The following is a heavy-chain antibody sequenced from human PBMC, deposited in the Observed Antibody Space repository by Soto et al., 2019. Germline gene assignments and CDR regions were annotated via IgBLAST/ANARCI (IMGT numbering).Heavy chain of an antibody. V-gene: IGHV3-23*01. CDR2: ISGSGGST. Sequence: VQLLESGGGLVQPGGSLRLSCAASGFTFSAYAMSWVRQAPGKGLEWVSAISGSGGSTYYADSVKGRFTISRDNSKNTMYLQMNSLRAEDTAVYYCAKDSYYGDYEDYWGQGTLVTVSS. CDR3: AKDSYYGDYEDY. J-gene: IGHJ4*02. CDR1: GFTFSAYA. D-gene: IGHD4-17*01.